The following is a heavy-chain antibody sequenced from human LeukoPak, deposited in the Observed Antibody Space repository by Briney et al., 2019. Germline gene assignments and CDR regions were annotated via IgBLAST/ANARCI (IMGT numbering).Heavy chain of an antibody. Sequence: GGSLRLSCSASGFPFISYGGSWVRQAPGKGLEWVSTISGSGYNTYYADSVKGRFSISRDNSAKTLYLHMNSLRAEDTALYYCAKHSGSYLIYYVDSWPQETVVTVSS. CDR1: GFPFISYG. CDR2: ISGSGYNT. J-gene: IGHJ4*02. V-gene: IGHV3-23*01. D-gene: IGHD1-26*01. CDR3: AKHSGSYLIYYVDS.